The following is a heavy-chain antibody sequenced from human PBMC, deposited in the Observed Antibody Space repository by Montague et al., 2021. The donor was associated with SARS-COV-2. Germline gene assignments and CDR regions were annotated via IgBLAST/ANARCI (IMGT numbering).Heavy chain of an antibody. CDR1: GGSISSSSYY. J-gene: IGHJ6*02. V-gene: IGHV4-39*01. CDR2: IYYSGST. D-gene: IGHD3-22*01. Sequence: SETLSLTCTVSGGSISSSSYYWGWIRQPPGKGLEWIGSIYYSGSTYYXXXVKSRVTISVDTSKNQFSLKLSSVTAADTAVYYCATLGNNYYDSSGYGDVWAQGTTVTVSS. CDR3: ATLGNNYYDSSGYGDV.